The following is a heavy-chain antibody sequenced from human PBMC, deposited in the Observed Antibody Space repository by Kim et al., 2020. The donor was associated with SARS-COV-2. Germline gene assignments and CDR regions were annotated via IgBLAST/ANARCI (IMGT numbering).Heavy chain of an antibody. D-gene: IGHD6-19*01. CDR3: ARSYSSGWVNFDY. J-gene: IGHJ4*02. V-gene: IGHV7-4-1*02. Sequence: YAQGFEGRFVFSLDTSVSTAYLQISSLKAEDTAVYYCARSYSSGWVNFDYWGQGTLVTVSS.